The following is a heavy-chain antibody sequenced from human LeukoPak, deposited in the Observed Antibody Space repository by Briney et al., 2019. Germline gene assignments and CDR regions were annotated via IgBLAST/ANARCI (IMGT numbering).Heavy chain of an antibody. CDR2: IIPIFGTA. D-gene: IGHD3-10*01. CDR3: ARDGPYGSGSPVGWYFDL. J-gene: IGHJ2*01. CDR1: GYTFTGYY. V-gene: IGHV1-69*13. Sequence: ASVKVSCKASGYTFTGYYVHWVRQAPGQGLEWMGGIIPIFGTANYAQKFQGRVTITADESTSTAYMELSSLRSEDTAVYYCARDGPYGSGSPVGWYFDLWGRGTLVTVSS.